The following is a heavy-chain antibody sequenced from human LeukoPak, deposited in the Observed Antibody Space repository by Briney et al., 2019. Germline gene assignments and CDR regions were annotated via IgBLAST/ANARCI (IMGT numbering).Heavy chain of an antibody. Sequence: GGSLRLSCAASGFTFSRHWMTWVRQAPGKGLEWVANIKEDGSKKNYVDSVKGRFTISRDNTKNSLYLQMESLRVEDTAVYYCARDLHYYGSGPWGQGTLVTVSS. CDR1: GFTFSRHW. V-gene: IGHV3-7*01. CDR3: ARDLHYYGSGP. J-gene: IGHJ5*02. D-gene: IGHD3-10*01. CDR2: IKEDGSKK.